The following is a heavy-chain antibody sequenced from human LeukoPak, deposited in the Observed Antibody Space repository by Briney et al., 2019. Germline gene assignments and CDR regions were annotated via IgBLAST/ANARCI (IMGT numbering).Heavy chain of an antibody. CDR2: ISGSGGST. V-gene: IGHV3-23*01. Sequence: GGSLRLSCAASGFTFSSYAMSWVRQAPGKGLEWVSAISGSGGSTYYADSVEGRFTISRDNSKNTLYLQMNSLRAEDTAVYYCAKVYDFWTTNLFDYRGQGTLVTVSS. CDR1: GFTFSSYA. D-gene: IGHD3-3*01. J-gene: IGHJ4*02. CDR3: AKVYDFWTTNLFDY.